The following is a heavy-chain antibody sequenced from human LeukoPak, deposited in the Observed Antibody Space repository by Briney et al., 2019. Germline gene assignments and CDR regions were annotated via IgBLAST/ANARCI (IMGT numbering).Heavy chain of an antibody. J-gene: IGHJ4*02. V-gene: IGHV3-53*01. CDR1: GFTVSSNY. Sequence: PGGSLRLSCAASGFTVSSNYMGWVRQAPGKGLEWVSVIYSGGSTYYADSVKGRFTISRDNSKNTLYLQMNSLRAEDTAVYYCARIISSGYWFFNYWGQGTLVTVSS. D-gene: IGHD3-22*01. CDR2: IYSGGST. CDR3: ARIISSGYWFFNY.